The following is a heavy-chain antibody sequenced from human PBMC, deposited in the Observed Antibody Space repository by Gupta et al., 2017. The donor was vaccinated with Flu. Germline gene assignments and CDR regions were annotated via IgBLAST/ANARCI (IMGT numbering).Heavy chain of an antibody. J-gene: IGHJ4*02. Sequence: VQLVQSVALVKKPGVSLKISCLGSGSSFTSYWIGWVRQMHGKGLEWMGIIYPGDSDTRYSPSVQGQVTISADKSISTAYLQWSSLKASDTAMYYCARLVHGGKSYHFDYWGQGTLVTVSS. V-gene: IGHV5-51*01. CDR1: GSSFTSYW. D-gene: IGHD4-23*01. CDR2: IYPGDSDT. CDR3: ARLVHGGKSYHFDY.